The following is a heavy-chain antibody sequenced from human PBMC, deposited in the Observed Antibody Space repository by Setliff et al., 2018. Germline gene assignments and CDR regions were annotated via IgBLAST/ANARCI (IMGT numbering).Heavy chain of an antibody. J-gene: IGHJ4*02. V-gene: IGHV4-38-2*01. CDR2: IHHSGST. CDR3: GRVGNWNFFDF. D-gene: IGHD1-1*01. Sequence: SETLSLTCAVSGYSISNIYYWGWIRQPPGKGLEWIATIHHSGSTNYNPSLKSRATISVXTSKNQFSLKVSSVTAADTAVYYCGRVGNWNFFDFWGQGALVTVSS. CDR1: GYSISNIYY.